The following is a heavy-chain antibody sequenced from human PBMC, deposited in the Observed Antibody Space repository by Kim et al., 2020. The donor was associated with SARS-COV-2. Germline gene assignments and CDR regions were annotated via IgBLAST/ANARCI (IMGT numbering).Heavy chain of an antibody. CDR3: AREEWLPLSGYYYYYGMDV. D-gene: IGHD5-12*01. V-gene: IGHV3-64*01. CDR1: GFSFSTYG. J-gene: IGHJ6*02. CDR2: ISSNGGST. Sequence: GGSLRLSCAASGFSFSTYGMNWVRQAPGKGLEFVSAISSNGGSTYYANSVKGRFTISRDNSRNTLYLQMGSLRAEDMAVYYCAREEWLPLSGYYYYYGMDVWGQGTTVTVSS.